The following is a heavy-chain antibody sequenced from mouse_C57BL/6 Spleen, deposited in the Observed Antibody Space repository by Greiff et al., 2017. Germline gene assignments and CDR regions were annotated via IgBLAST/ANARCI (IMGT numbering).Heavy chain of an antibody. D-gene: IGHD1-1*01. V-gene: IGHV1-77*01. CDR1: GYTFTDYY. CDR3: ARCYYYGSIDWYFDV. Sequence: VQLQQSGAELVKPGASVKISCKASGYTFTDYYINWVKQRPGQGLEWIGKIGPGSGSTYYNEKLKGKATLTADKSSSTAYMQLSILTSEDSAVYFCARCYYYGSIDWYFDVWGTGTTVTVSS. J-gene: IGHJ1*03. CDR2: IGPGSGST.